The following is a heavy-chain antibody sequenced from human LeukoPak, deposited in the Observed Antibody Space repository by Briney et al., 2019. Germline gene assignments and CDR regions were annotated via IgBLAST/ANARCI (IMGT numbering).Heavy chain of an antibody. D-gene: IGHD3-3*01. Sequence: SQTLSLTCAISGDSGSSNSAAWNWLRQSPSRGLEWLGRTYCGSEWYNGYAVSVKSRITINPDTSKNQFSLQLNSVTPEDTAVYYCARGEDYDFWSGYYRLNWFDPWGQGTWSPPPQ. V-gene: IGHV6-1*01. CDR3: ARGEDYDFWSGYYRLNWFDP. J-gene: IGHJ5*02. CDR1: GDSGSSNSAA. CDR2: TYCGSEWYN.